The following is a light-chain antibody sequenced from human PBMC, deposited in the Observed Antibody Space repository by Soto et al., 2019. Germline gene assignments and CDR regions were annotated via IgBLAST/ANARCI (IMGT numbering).Light chain of an antibody. CDR2: GAS. V-gene: IGKV3-20*01. Sequence: ELVLTQSPATLSSSPGARATLSCRASQSVSSSYLAWYQQKPGQAPRLLIYGASSRATGIPDRLIISGSGTDFNLPFNRLEPEYLAVDYCQQYGSSITFGQGTLLAI. J-gene: IGKJ5*01. CDR3: QQYGSSIT. CDR1: QSVSSSY.